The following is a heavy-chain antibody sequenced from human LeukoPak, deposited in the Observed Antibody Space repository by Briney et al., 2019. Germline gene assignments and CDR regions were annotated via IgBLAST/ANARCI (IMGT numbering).Heavy chain of an antibody. Sequence: PGGSLRLSCAASGFTFSSYAMSWVRQAPGKGLEWVAVISYDGSNKYYADSVKGRFTISRDNSKNTLYLQMNSLRAEDTAVYYCARDHLEGGLEDTPPLYYYYGMDVWGQGTTVTVSS. CDR1: GFTFSSYA. D-gene: IGHD1-1*01. CDR2: ISYDGSNK. J-gene: IGHJ6*02. CDR3: ARDHLEGGLEDTPPLYYYYGMDV. V-gene: IGHV3-30-3*01.